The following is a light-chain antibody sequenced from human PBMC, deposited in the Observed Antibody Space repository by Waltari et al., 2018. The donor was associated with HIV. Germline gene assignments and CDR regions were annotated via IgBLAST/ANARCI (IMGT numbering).Light chain of an antibody. J-gene: IGLJ2*01. CDR3: SSYAGSNHCVV. Sequence: QPPSASGSPGQSVTISCTGTSSDVGGYNYVSWYQQHQGKAPKLMIYEVSKRPSGVPGCFSGSKSGNSASLTVSGLQAEDEADYYCSSYAGSNHCVVFGGGTKLTVL. CDR2: EVS. CDR1: SSDVGGYNY. V-gene: IGLV2-8*01.